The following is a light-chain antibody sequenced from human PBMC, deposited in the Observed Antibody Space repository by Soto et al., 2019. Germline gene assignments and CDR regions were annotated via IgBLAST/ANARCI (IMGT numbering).Light chain of an antibody. V-gene: IGKV1-17*01. CDR1: QSIISH. J-gene: IGKJ1*01. Sequence: DIRMTQSPSSLSASVGDRVTITCRASQSIISHLNWYQQKPGKAPNLLMYTASNLQSGVPSRFSGSGSGTEFTLTINSLQSDDFATYYCQQYDSYSWTFGQGTKVDIK. CDR2: TAS. CDR3: QQYDSYSWT.